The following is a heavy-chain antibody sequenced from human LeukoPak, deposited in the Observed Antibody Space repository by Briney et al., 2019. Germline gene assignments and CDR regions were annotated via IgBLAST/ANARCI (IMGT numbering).Heavy chain of an antibody. J-gene: IGHJ4*02. CDR3: ANHFACGSTSCPPFDS. D-gene: IGHD2-2*01. Sequence: PGGSLRLSCAASGFTVSSNYMSWVRQAPGKGLEWVSSISDNSNYIYYSDSVEGRFTISRDNAKNSLYLQMNSLRVEDTAVYYCANHFACGSTSCPPFDSWGQGTLVTVSS. CDR2: ISDNSNYI. V-gene: IGHV3-21*01. CDR1: GFTVSSNY.